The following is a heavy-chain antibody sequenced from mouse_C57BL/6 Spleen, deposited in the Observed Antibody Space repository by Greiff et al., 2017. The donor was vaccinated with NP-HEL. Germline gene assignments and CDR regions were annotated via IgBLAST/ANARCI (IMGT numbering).Heavy chain of an antibody. Sequence: VQLQQSGAELVRPGASVTLSCKASGYTFTDYEMHWVKQTPVHGLEWIGAIDPETGGTAYNQKFKGKAILTADKSSSTAYMELRSLTSEDSAVYYCTNYYGSRDYAMDYWGQGTSVTVSS. CDR2: IDPETGGT. CDR1: GYTFTDYE. J-gene: IGHJ4*01. CDR3: TNYYGSRDYAMDY. V-gene: IGHV1-15*01. D-gene: IGHD1-1*01.